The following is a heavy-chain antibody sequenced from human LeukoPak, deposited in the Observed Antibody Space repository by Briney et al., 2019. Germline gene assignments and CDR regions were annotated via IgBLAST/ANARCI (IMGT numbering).Heavy chain of an antibody. CDR1: GGTFSSYT. V-gene: IGHV1-18*01. J-gene: IGHJ5*02. Sequence: ASVKVSCKASGGTFSSYTISWVRQAPGQGLEWMGWISAYNGNTNYAQKLQGRVTMTTDTSTSTAYMELRSLRSDDTAVYYCARVGSRGAGDWFDPWGQGTLVTVSS. D-gene: IGHD6-19*01. CDR2: ISAYNGNT. CDR3: ARVGSRGAGDWFDP.